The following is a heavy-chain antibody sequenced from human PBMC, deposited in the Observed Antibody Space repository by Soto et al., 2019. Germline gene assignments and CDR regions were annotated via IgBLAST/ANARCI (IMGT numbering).Heavy chain of an antibody. CDR2: INEAGSAR. CDR1: GFRFSDQW. D-gene: IGHD2-21*01. J-gene: IGHJ1*01. CDR3: VNRAWLER. V-gene: IGHV3-7*03. Sequence: VQLAESGGGLVQPGESLRLSCAASGFRFSDQWMSWVRQAPGQGLEWVANINEAGSARNYVDSVKGQFAISGDNAKSSLFLQMNNLRAEDTAVYFLVNRAWLERWGQETLITVSS.